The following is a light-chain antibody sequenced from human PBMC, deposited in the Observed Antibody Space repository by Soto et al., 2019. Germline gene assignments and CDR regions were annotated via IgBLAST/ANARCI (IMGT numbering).Light chain of an antibody. CDR1: SGHSSDA. CDR2: LSSDGSH. CDR3: QTWDTGARVV. Sequence: QLVLTRWPSASASLGASVKLTCTLSSGHSSDAIAWHQQQPEKGPRYLMKLSSDGSHSKGDGIPDRFSGSSSGAERYLTISSLQSEDDADYYCQTWDTGARVVFGVGTKLTVL. V-gene: IGLV4-69*01. J-gene: IGLJ2*01.